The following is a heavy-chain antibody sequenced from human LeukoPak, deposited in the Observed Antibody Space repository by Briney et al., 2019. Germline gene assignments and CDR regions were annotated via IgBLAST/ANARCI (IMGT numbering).Heavy chain of an antibody. V-gene: IGHV1-58*02. J-gene: IGHJ4*02. CDR3: AALWDTRGGYFDY. Sequence: VASVKVSCKASGFTFTSSAMQWVRPARGQRLEWIGWIVVGSGNTNYAQKFQERVTITRDMSTSTAYMEQSSLRSEDTAVYYCAALWDTRGGYFDYWGQGTLVTVSS. D-gene: IGHD3-10*01. CDR2: IVVGSGNT. CDR1: GFTFTSSA.